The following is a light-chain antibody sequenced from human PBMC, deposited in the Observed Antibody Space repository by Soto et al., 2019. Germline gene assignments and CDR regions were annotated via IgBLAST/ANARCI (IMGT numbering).Light chain of an antibody. V-gene: IGKV3-11*01. CDR2: DAS. J-gene: IGKJ4*01. CDR3: QQRSNWLT. CDR1: QSVSSS. Sequence: DIVLTQSPATLSLSSGERATLSCRASQSVSSSLAWYQQKPGQAPRLLIYDASSRASGIPARFSGGGSGTDFTLTISSLEPEDFAVYYCQQRSNWLTFGGGTKVDIK.